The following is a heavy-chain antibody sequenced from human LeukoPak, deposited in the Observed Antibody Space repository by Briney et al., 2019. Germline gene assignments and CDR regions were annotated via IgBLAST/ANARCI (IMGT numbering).Heavy chain of an antibody. CDR3: ARTYYYDSSGYYFFDY. J-gene: IGHJ4*02. V-gene: IGHV4-4*07. D-gene: IGHD3-22*01. CDR2: IYTSGST. Sequence: SETLSLTCTVSGGSISSYYWSWIRQPAGKGLEGIGRIYTSGSTNYNPSLKSRVTMSVDTSKNQFSLKLSSVTAEDTAVYYCARTYYYDSSGYYFFDYWGQGTLVTVSS. CDR1: GGSISSYY.